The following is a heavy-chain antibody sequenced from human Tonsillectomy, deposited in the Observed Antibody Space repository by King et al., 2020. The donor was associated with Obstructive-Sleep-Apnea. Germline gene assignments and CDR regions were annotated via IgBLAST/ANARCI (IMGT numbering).Heavy chain of an antibody. Sequence: VQLVESGGGVVQPGRSLRLSCAASGFTFSSYGMHWVRQAPGKGLEWVAVISYDGSNKYYADSVKGRFTISRDNSKNTLYLQMNSLRAEDTAVYYCAKLLGPPLFDYGMDVWGQGTTVTVSS. V-gene: IGHV3-30*18. J-gene: IGHJ6*02. CDR1: GFTFSSYG. D-gene: IGHD2-21*01. CDR3: AKLLGPPLFDYGMDV. CDR2: ISYDGSNK.